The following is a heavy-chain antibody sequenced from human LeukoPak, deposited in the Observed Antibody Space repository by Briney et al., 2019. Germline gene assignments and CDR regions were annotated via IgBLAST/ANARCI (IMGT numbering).Heavy chain of an antibody. Sequence: PGRSLRLSCAASGLTFSSHGMHWVRQAPGKGLEWVAVIWYDGTKKYYAESVKGRFTISRDNSKNTLYLQMNSLRVEDTAVYYCARLHGVHLIDYWGQGTLVTVSS. CDR3: ARLHGVHLIDY. CDR1: GLTFSSHG. J-gene: IGHJ4*02. D-gene: IGHD4-17*01. CDR2: IWYDGTKK. V-gene: IGHV3-33*01.